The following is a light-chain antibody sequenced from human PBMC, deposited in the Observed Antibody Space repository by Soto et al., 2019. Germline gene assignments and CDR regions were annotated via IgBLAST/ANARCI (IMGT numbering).Light chain of an antibody. CDR2: DAS. J-gene: IGKJ5*01. CDR3: QQRSDWIT. CDR1: QSVSYY. V-gene: IGKV3-11*01. Sequence: EIVLTQSPATLSLSPGERATLSCRASQSVSYYLAWYQQKPGQAPRLLIYDASSSATGIPARFSRSGSGTDFTLTIGSLEPEDFAVYYCQQRSDWITFGQGTRLEIK.